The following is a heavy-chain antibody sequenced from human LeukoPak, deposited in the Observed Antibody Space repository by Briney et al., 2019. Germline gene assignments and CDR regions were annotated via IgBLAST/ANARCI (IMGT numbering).Heavy chain of an antibody. J-gene: IGHJ4*02. D-gene: IGHD1-26*01. CDR1: GGTFSSYA. CDR2: IIPILGIA. V-gene: IGHV1-69*04. CDR3: ARDPTYYSGSYY. Sequence: SVKVSCKASGGTFSSYAISWVRQAPGQGLERMGRIIPILGIANYAQKFQGRVTITADKSTSTAYMELSSLRSEDTAVYYCARDPTYYSGSYYWGQGTLVTVSS.